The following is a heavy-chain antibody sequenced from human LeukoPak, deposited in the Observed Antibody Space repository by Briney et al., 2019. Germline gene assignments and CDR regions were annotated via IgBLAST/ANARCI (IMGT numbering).Heavy chain of an antibody. D-gene: IGHD3-10*01. V-gene: IGHV4-39*07. CDR3: ARRRRYYGSGSPLDY. CDR2: IYYSGST. CDR1: GDSISSNPYY. Sequence: SETLSLTCTVSGDSISSNPYYWGWFRQPPEKGLEWIGSIYYSGSTYYNPSLKSRVTISVDTSKNQFSLKLSSVTPADTAVYYCARRRRYYGSGSPLDYWGQGTLVTVSS. J-gene: IGHJ4*02.